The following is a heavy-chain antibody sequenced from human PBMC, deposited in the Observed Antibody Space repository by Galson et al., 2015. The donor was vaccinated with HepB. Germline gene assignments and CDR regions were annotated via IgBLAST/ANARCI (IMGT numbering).Heavy chain of an antibody. CDR3: ARDETGIAVAEY. CDR2: ISGSGSTK. Sequence: SLRLSCAASGFTFSDYYMSWIRQAPGKGLEWVSYISGSGSTKYYADSVKGRFTISRDNAETSLYLQMNSLRAEDTAVYYCARDETGIAVAEYWGQGTLVTVSS. CDR1: GFTFSDYY. V-gene: IGHV3-11*01. D-gene: IGHD6-19*01. J-gene: IGHJ4*02.